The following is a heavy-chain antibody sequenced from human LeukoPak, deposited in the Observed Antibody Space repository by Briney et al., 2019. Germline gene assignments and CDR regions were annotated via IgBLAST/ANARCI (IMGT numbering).Heavy chain of an antibody. CDR1: GYRLSRYW. V-gene: IGHV5-51*01. D-gene: IGHD5/OR15-5a*01. J-gene: IGHJ4*02. Sequence: GESLKISCQGLGYRLSRYWNAWVRQRPGKGLEWMGIIYPGGSETRYDPSFQGQVTISADSSTSTAYLQWSSLRASDTAMYYCARARRCVYNQAFDHWGQGTLVTVSS. CDR3: ARARRCVYNQAFDH. CDR2: IYPGGSET.